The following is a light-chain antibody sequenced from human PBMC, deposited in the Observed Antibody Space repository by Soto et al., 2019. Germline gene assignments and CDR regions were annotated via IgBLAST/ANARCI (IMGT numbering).Light chain of an antibody. V-gene: IGKV1-39*01. Sequence: DIQMTQSPSSLSASVGDRVTITYRASQSISSYLNWYQQKPGKAPKLLIYDSSSLESGVPSRFSATVSGTEFTLTISSLQPEDFATYYCQQSNNHPISFGQGTRLEI. CDR1: QSISSY. CDR2: DSS. CDR3: QQSNNHPIS. J-gene: IGKJ5*01.